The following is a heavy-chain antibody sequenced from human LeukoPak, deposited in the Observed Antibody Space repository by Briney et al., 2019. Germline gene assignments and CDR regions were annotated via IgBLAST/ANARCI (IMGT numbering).Heavy chain of an antibody. CDR3: ARGGWGAAID. CDR1: GFTFSGYW. J-gene: IGHJ4*01. Sequence: PGGSLRLSCAASGFTFSGYWMHWVRQAPGKGLVGVSYISNDGSGKSYADSVKGRFTISRDNAKNTVDLHMNSPRAEDTAGYYCARGGWGAAID. D-gene: IGHD1-26*01. CDR2: ISNDGSGK. V-gene: IGHV3-74*01.